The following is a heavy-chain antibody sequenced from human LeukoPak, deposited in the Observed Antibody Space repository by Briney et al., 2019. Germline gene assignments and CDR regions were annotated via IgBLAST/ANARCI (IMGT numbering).Heavy chain of an antibody. V-gene: IGHV3-48*01. CDR2: IRGSSTTI. Sequence: PGGSLRLSCAASGFTFSNYSMNWVRQAPGKGLEWVSYIRGSSTTIYYADSVKGRFTISRDNAKNSLYLQMNSLRAEDTAVYYCARAKRNGFDIWGQGTMVTVSS. CDR3: ARAKRNGFDI. J-gene: IGHJ3*02. CDR1: GFTFSNYS.